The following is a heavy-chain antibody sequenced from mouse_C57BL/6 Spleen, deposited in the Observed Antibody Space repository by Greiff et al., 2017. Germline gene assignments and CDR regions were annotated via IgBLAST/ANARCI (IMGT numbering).Heavy chain of an antibody. Sequence: QVHVKQSGPGLVAPSQSLSITCTVSGFSLTSYGVSWVRQPPGKGLEWLGVIWGDGSTNSPSALISRLSISKDNSKSQVFLKLNSLQTDDTATDYCAKPGRERGGAMDDWGQGTSVTVSS. V-gene: IGHV2-3*01. J-gene: IGHJ4*01. CDR2: IWGDGST. CDR1: GFSLTSYG. CDR3: AKPGRERGGAMDD.